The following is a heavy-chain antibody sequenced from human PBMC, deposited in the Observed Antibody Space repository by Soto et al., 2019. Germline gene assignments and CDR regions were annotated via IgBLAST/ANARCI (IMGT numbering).Heavy chain of an antibody. D-gene: IGHD5-18*01. CDR2: IYSGGST. CDR3: ATTPPSDTAMVFDY. Sequence: EVQLVESGGGLVQPGGSLRLSCAASGFTVSSNYMSWVRQAPGKGLEWVSVIYSGGSTYYAYSVKGRFTISRHNSKNALYLQMNSLRAEDTAVYYCATTPPSDTAMVFDYWGQGTLVTVSS. V-gene: IGHV3-53*04. CDR1: GFTVSSNY. J-gene: IGHJ4*02.